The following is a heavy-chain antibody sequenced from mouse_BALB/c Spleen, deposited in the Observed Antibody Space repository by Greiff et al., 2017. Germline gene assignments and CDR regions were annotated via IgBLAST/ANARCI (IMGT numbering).Heavy chain of an antibody. D-gene: IGHD4-1*01. CDR2: IRSKSNNYAT. CDR3: VREGNWAFAY. J-gene: IGHJ3*01. V-gene: IGHV10-3*03. Sequence: EAGGGLVQPKGSLKLSCAASGFTFNTYAMHWVCQAPGKGLEWVARIRSKSNNYATYYADSVKDRFTISRDDSQSMLYLQMNNLKTEDTAMYYCVREGNWAFAYWGQGTLVTVSA. CDR1: GFTFNTYA.